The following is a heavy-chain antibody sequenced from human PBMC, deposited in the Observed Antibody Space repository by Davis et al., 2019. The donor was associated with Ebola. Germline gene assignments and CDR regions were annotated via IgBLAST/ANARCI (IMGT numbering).Heavy chain of an antibody. V-gene: IGHV4-59*12. J-gene: IGHJ4*02. CDR2: IYYSGST. CDR3: ARGRYGGNPSDY. D-gene: IGHD4-23*01. CDR1: GGSISSYY. Sequence: MPSETLSLTCTVSGGSISSYYWSWIRQPPGKGLEWIGYIYYSGSTNYNPSLKSRVTISVDTSKNQFSLKLSSVTAADTAVYYCARGRYGGNPSDYWGQGTLVTVSS.